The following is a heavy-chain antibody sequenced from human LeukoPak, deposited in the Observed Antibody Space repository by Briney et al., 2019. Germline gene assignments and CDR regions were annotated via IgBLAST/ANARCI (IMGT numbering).Heavy chain of an antibody. Sequence: SGPTLVNPTQTLTLTCTFSGFSFSTSEVGVGWIRQPPVKALKWLALIYWDDDKRYSPSLKSRLTITKDTSKNQVVLTMTNMDPVDTATYYCVHRPPDSGYDSSGWDFDYWGQGTLVTVSS. J-gene: IGHJ4*02. CDR1: GFSFSTSEVG. D-gene: IGHD3-22*01. V-gene: IGHV2-5*02. CDR3: VHRPPDSGYDSSGWDFDY. CDR2: IYWDDDK.